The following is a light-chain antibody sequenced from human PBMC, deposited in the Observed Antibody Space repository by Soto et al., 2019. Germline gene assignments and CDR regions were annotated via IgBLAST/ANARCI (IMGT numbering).Light chain of an antibody. J-gene: IGKJ4*01. CDR2: KAS. Sequence: DIQMTHSPPTLPATVGDRVTITCRASQSISSKLAWYQQKPGKAPKVLINKASSLQSGVPSRFSGSGSGTEFTLTISSLQPDDFATYYCQQYSSYSFTFGGGTKV. V-gene: IGKV1-5*03. CDR3: QQYSSYSFT. CDR1: QSISSK.